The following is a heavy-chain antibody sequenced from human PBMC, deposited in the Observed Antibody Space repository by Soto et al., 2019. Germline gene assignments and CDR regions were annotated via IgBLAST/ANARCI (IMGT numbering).Heavy chain of an antibody. CDR1: GYTFSTYG. CDR2: INPLKGDT. D-gene: IGHD2-2*02. CDR3: ARVKVPAAILGAFDL. V-gene: IGHV1-18*01. Sequence: QAQLVQSGGEMKKPGASVKVSCKASGYTFSTYGITWVRQAPGQGLDWMGWINPLKGDTKSAANFQDRVTMTTDTSTRTAYMELRSLRSDDTAVYYCARVKVPAAILGAFDLWGQGTLVTLSS. J-gene: IGHJ3*01.